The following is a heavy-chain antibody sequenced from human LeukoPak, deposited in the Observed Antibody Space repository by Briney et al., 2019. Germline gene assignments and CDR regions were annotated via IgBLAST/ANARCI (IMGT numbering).Heavy chain of an antibody. J-gene: IGHJ5*02. Sequence: SETLSLTCTVSGGSISSYYWSWIRQPPGKGLEWIGEINHSGSTNYNPSLKSRVTISVDTSKNQFSLKLSSVTAADTAVYYCARAELVVPAAMSGGNWFDPWGQGTLVTVSS. D-gene: IGHD2-2*01. CDR2: INHSGST. V-gene: IGHV4-34*01. CDR1: GGSISSYY. CDR3: ARAELVVPAAMSGGNWFDP.